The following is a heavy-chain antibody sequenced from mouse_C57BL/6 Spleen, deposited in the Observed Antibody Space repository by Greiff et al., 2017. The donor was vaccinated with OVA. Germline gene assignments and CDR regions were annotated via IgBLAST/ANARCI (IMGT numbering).Heavy chain of an antibody. Sequence: VQLQQSGAELVKPGASVKLSCKASGYTFTEYSINWVKQRSGQGLEWIGGFYPGSGGITYNENFKAKATLTADKSSSTAYMELSRLTSEDSAVYYCARHEATMVNTSPYDDWGQGTTLTVSS. D-gene: IGHD2-1*01. CDR2: FYPGSGGI. CDR3: ARHEATMVNTSPYDD. CDR1: GYTFTEYS. V-gene: IGHV1-62-2*01. J-gene: IGHJ2*01.